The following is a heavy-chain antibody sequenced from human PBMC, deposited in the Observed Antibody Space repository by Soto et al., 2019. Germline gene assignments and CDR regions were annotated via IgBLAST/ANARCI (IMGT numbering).Heavy chain of an antibody. CDR1: GGTFSSYA. V-gene: IGHV1-69*01. CDR3: ARTYCGVDCYPRNDYYYGMDV. D-gene: IGHD2-21*02. J-gene: IGHJ6*02. Sequence: QVQLVQSGAEVKKPGSSVKVSCKASGGTFSSYAISWVRQAPGQGLEWMGGILPIFGTANYAQKFQGRVTITADESTSTDYMELSSLSAEDTAVYYCARTYCGVDCYPRNDYYYGMDVWGQGTTVTVSS. CDR2: ILPIFGTA.